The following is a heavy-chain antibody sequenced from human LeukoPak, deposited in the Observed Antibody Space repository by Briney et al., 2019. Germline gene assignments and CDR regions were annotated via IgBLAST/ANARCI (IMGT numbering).Heavy chain of an antibody. Sequence: GESLRLSCAASGFTVSSNYMSWVRQAPGKGLEWVSVIYSVGSTYYADSVKGRFTISRDNSENTVYLQMNSLKAEDTAVYYCARRGDGGRSFDYWGQGTLVTVSS. J-gene: IGHJ4*02. V-gene: IGHV3-53*01. CDR1: GFTVSSNY. D-gene: IGHD4-23*01. CDR3: ARRGDGGRSFDY. CDR2: IYSVGST.